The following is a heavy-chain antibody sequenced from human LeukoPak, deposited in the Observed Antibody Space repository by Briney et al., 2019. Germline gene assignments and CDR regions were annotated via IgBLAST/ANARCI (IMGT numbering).Heavy chain of an antibody. CDR3: ARIGSYPSYFDY. D-gene: IGHD1-26*01. J-gene: IGHJ4*02. CDR2: ISTTGNTI. Sequence: GGSLRLSCAASGFTFSSYEMNWVRQAPGKGLEWVSYISTTGNTIYYADSVKGRFTISRDNAKKSLYLQMNSLRAEDTAVYYCARIGSYPSYFDYWGQGALVTVSS. V-gene: IGHV3-48*03. CDR1: GFTFSSYE.